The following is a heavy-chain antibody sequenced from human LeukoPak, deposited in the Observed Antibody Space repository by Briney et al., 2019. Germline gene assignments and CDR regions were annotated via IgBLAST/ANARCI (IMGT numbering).Heavy chain of an antibody. CDR3: AKMKGQRLNDYCMDV. CDR2: MTGSGGSS. Sequence: GGSLRLSCEASGLAFRNFAMSWVRQAPGKGLEWVSGMTGSGGSSYYADSVKGRFTISRDNAKNALYLQMNSPRADDTALYYCAKMKGQRLNDYCMDVWGKGTTVTVSS. V-gene: IGHV3-23*01. CDR1: GLAFRNFA. J-gene: IGHJ6*03.